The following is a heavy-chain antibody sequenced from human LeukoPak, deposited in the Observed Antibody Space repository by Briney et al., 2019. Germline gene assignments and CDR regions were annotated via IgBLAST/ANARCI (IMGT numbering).Heavy chain of an antibody. CDR3: ARRTRSFSYTYGDAYYHYYMDV. Sequence: GGSLRLSCAASGFTFSDYYMSWIRQAPGKGLEWVSYISSSGSTIYYADSVKGRFTISRDNAKNSLYLQMNSLRAEDTAVYYCARRTRSFSYTYGDAYYHYYMDVWGKGTTVIVS. CDR1: GFTFSDYY. J-gene: IGHJ6*03. V-gene: IGHV3-11*01. CDR2: ISSSGSTI. D-gene: IGHD5-18*01.